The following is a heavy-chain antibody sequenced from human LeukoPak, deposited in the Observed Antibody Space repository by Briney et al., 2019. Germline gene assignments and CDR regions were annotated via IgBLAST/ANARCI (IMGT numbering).Heavy chain of an antibody. CDR1: GASFSGYY. Sequence: SETLSLTCAVYGASFSGYYWSWIRQPPGKGLEWIGGINHSGSTNYNPSLKSRVTISVDTSKNQFSLKLSSVTAADTAVYYCARPRVRGIIIRGFDYWGQGTLVIVSS. CDR2: INHSGST. V-gene: IGHV4-34*01. J-gene: IGHJ4*02. D-gene: IGHD3-10*01. CDR3: ARPRVRGIIIRGFDY.